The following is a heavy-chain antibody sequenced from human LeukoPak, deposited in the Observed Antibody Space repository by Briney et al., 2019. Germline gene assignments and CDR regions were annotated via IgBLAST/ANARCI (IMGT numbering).Heavy chain of an antibody. D-gene: IGHD3-9*01. CDR1: GYTFTSYG. Sequence: ASVKVSCKASGYTFTSYGISWVRQAPGQGLEWMGWISAYNGNTNYAQKLQGRVTMTTDTSTSTAYMELRSLRSDDTAVYYCARGENYDILTGYYPGRYWGQGTLVTVSS. CDR2: ISAYNGNT. J-gene: IGHJ4*02. V-gene: IGHV1-18*01. CDR3: ARGENYDILTGYYPGRY.